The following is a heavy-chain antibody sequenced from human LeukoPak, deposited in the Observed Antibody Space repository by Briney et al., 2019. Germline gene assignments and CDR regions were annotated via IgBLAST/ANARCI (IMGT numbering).Heavy chain of an antibody. D-gene: IGHD6-13*01. CDR3: ARDGPVERYSSSWPLSPHDAFDI. CDR1: GGSISSGGYY. Sequence: SETLSLTCTVSGGSISSGGYYWSWIRQHPGKGLEWIGYIYYSGSTYYNPSLKSRVTISVDTSKNQFSLKLSSVTAADTAVYYCARDGPVERYSSSWPLSPHDAFDIWGQGTMVTVSS. J-gene: IGHJ3*02. V-gene: IGHV4-31*03. CDR2: IYYSGST.